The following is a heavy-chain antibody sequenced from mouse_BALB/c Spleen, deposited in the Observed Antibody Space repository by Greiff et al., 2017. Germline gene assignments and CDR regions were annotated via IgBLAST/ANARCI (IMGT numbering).Heavy chain of an antibody. D-gene: IGHD2-1*01. V-gene: IGHV5-6-5*01. CDR2: ISSGGST. CDR3: ARKGYGNYVGAMDY. J-gene: IGHJ4*01. CDR1: GFTFSSYA. Sequence: EVQGVESGGGLVKPGGSLKLSCAASGFTFSSYAMSWVRQTPEKRLEWVASISSGGSTYYPDSVKGRFTISRDNARNILYLQMSSLRSEDTAMYYCARKGYGNYVGAMDYWGQGTSVTVSS.